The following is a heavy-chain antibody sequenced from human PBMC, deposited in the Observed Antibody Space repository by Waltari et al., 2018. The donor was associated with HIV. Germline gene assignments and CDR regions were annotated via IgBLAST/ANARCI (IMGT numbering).Heavy chain of an antibody. Sequence: EVQLVESGGGLVRPGGSLGLSCAASGFAFSDNYLDWVRQAPGKGLEWVGRSRNKANSYTTEYAASVKGRFTISRDASKNSLFLQMNSLRADDTAIYYCTRDSSGYAGFDSWGQGALVTVSS. D-gene: IGHD5-12*01. V-gene: IGHV3-72*01. J-gene: IGHJ4*02. CDR1: GFAFSDNY. CDR3: TRDSSGYAGFDS. CDR2: SRNKANSYTT.